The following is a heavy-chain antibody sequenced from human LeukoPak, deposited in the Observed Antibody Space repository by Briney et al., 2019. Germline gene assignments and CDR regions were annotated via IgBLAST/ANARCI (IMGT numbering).Heavy chain of an antibody. CDR1: GGSISSYY. CDR2: IYTSGST. CDR3: ARALGIAAAGHYYYYYGMDV. Sequence: PSETLSLTCTVSGGSISSYYWSWIRQPAGKGLEWIGRIYTSGSTNYNPSLKSRVTMSVDTSKNQFSLKLSSVTAADTAVYYCARALGIAAAGHYYYYYGMDVWGQGTTVTVSS. J-gene: IGHJ6*02. V-gene: IGHV4-4*07. D-gene: IGHD6-13*01.